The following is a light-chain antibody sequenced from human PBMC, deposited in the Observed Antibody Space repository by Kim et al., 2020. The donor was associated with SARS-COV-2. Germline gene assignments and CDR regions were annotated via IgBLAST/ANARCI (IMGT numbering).Light chain of an antibody. J-gene: IGKJ4*01. Sequence: DIQMTQSPSSLSASVGDRVTITCRASQSISSYLNWYQQKPGKAPKLLIYAASSLQSGVPSRFSGSGSGTDFTLTISSLQPEDFATYYCQQSYSTPFTFGGGTKLEFK. V-gene: IGKV1-39*01. CDR2: AAS. CDR3: QQSYSTPFT. CDR1: QSISSY.